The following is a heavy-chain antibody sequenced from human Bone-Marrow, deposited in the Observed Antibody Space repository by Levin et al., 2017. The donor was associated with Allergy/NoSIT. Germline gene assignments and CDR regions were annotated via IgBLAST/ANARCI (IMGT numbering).Heavy chain of an antibody. D-gene: IGHD3-10*01. CDR3: ARGDYYYESGSLDS. CDR2: ISHEENI. J-gene: IGHJ4*02. CDR1: GGSIGSSGYS. Sequence: SETLSLTCAVSGGSIGSSGYSWSWIRQPPGKGLEWIGFISHEENIYYAPSLKSRVTISVDGSQRQFSLRLTSVTAADTAVYYCARGDYYYESGSLDSWGQGTLVTVSS. V-gene: IGHV4-30-2*01.